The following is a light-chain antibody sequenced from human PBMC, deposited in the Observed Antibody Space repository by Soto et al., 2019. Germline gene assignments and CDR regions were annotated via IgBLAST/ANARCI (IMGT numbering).Light chain of an antibody. CDR1: SSDVGGYEY. CDR2: EVS. Sequence: QSALTQPASVSGSPGQSITISCTGTSSDVGGYEYVSWYQHHPGKAPKLMSYEVSNRPSGVSHRFSGSKSGNTASLTISGLQAEDEADYYCSSYTAANTYVFGTGTKSPS. CDR3: SSYTAANTYV. V-gene: IGLV2-14*01. J-gene: IGLJ1*01.